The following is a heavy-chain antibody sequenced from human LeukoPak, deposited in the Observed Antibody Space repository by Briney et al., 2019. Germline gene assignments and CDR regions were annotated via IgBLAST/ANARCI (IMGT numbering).Heavy chain of an antibody. CDR1: GGSFSGYY. D-gene: IGHD6-13*01. J-gene: IGHJ4*02. Sequence: SETLSLTCAVYGGSFSGYYWSWIRQPPGKGLEWIGEINHSGSTNYNPSLKSRVTISVDTSKNQFSLKLNSVTAADTAVYYCARRRQQLGISTPYYFDYWGQGTLVTVSS. CDR3: ARRRQQLGISTPYYFDY. V-gene: IGHV4-34*01. CDR2: INHSGST.